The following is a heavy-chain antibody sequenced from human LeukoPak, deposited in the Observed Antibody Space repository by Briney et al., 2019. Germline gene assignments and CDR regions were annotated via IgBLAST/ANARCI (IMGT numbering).Heavy chain of an antibody. Sequence: SETLSLTCTVSGGSISSYYWSWIRQPPGKGLEWIGYLYYSGSTNYNPSLKSRVTISVDTSKNQFSLKLSSVTAADTAVYYCARAEQWLSMFDLWDRGTLVTVSS. CDR3: ARAEQWLSMFDL. J-gene: IGHJ2*01. V-gene: IGHV4-59*01. D-gene: IGHD6-19*01. CDR2: LYYSGST. CDR1: GGSISSYY.